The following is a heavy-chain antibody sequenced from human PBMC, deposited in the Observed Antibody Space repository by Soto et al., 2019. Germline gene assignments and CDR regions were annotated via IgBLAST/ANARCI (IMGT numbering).Heavy chain of an antibody. CDR2: INPNSGGT. D-gene: IGHD3-22*01. CDR3: ARDWSSGYWSF. CDR1: GYTFTGYY. V-gene: IGHV1-2*02. Sequence: QVQLVQSGAEVKKPGASVKVSCKASGYTFTGYYMHWVRQAPGLGLEWMGWINPNSGGTKYAQKFQGRVTMTRDTSISTVYMELGRLRSDDTAVYYCARDWSSGYWSFWGQGTLVTVSS. J-gene: IGHJ4*02.